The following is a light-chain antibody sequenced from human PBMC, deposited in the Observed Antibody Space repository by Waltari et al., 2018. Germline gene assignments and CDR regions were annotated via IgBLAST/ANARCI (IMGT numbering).Light chain of an antibody. Sequence: DIQMTQSPSSLSASVGDSVTITCRASQTISTYLNWYQQTAGKAPKPLIYPASALKSGVPSRFRGSGSGTDFTLTITSLQPEDFATYYCHQSHTVPHTFGQGTKLEIK. V-gene: IGKV1-39*01. J-gene: IGKJ2*01. CDR2: PAS. CDR1: QTISTY. CDR3: HQSHTVPHT.